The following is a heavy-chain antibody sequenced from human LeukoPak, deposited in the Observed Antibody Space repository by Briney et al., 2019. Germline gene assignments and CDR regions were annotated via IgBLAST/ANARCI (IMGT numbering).Heavy chain of an antibody. CDR2: IQYDRST. Sequence: GGSLRLSCAASGFTFSNYGMHWVRQAPAKGLEWVAFIQYDRSTYYADFVKGRFTISRDHSKSTLYLQMNSLRAEDTGVYYCARDTFDMWGRGTMVTVSS. V-gene: IGHV3-30*02. J-gene: IGHJ3*02. CDR1: GFTFSNYG. CDR3: ARDTFDM.